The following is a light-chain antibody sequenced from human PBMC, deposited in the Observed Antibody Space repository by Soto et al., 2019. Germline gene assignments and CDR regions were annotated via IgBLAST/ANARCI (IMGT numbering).Light chain of an antibody. CDR3: CSYAGSSKV. V-gene: IGLV2-11*01. CDR2: DVS. CDR1: SSDVGGYKY. Sequence: QSALTQPRSVSGSPGQSVTISCTGASSDVGGYKYVSWYQQHPGKAPKLMIYDVSKRPSGVPDRFSGSKSGNTASLTISGLQAEDEADYYCCSYAGSSKVFGGGTKVTVL. J-gene: IGLJ2*01.